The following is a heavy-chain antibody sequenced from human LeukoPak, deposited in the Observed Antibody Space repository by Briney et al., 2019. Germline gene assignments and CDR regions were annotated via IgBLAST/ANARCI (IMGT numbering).Heavy chain of an antibody. CDR2: IYDSGST. J-gene: IGHJ3*02. D-gene: IGHD2-15*01. Sequence: SETLSLTCTVSGASIRSGDYYWSWIRQPPGKGLEWIGYIYDSGSTYYNPSLKSRITMSVDTSENRFSLKLSSVTATDTAVYYCARDCSGGSCYGAFDIWGQGTMVTVSS. CDR3: ARDCSGGSCYGAFDI. CDR1: GASIRSGDYY. V-gene: IGHV4-30-4*01.